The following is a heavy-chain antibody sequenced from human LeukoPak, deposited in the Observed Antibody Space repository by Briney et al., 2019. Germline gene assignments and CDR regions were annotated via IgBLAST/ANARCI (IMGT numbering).Heavy chain of an antibody. CDR1: GFTFSSYG. Sequence: GGSLRLSCAASGFTFSSYGMHWVRQAPGKGLEWVAVISYDGSNKYYADSVKGRFTISRDNSKNTLYLQTNSLRAEDTAVYYCAKEGVVVVAAPLDPWGQGTLVTVSS. V-gene: IGHV3-30*18. CDR3: AKEGVVVVAAPLDP. J-gene: IGHJ5*02. CDR2: ISYDGSNK. D-gene: IGHD2-15*01.